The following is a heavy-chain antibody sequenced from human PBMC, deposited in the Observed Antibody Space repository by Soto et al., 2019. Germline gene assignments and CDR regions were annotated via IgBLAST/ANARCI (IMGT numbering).Heavy chain of an antibody. Sequence: PGESLKISCRASVYTFTNSWIGWVRQMPGKGLECMGLIYPADSDTKYSPSFQGQVTISADKSTNTAYLQWSSLKASDTAMYYCARDDTSSGRHLFDYWGQGTLVTVSS. CDR1: VYTFTNSW. D-gene: IGHD6-19*01. CDR2: IYPADSDT. CDR3: ARDDTSSGRHLFDY. V-gene: IGHV5-51*01. J-gene: IGHJ4*02.